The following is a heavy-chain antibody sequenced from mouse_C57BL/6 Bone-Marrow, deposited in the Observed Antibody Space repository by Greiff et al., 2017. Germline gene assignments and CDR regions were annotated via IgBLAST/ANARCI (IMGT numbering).Heavy chain of an antibody. D-gene: IGHD3-3*01. J-gene: IGHJ2*01. V-gene: IGHV2-9-1*01. CDR3: ARNFDPASYFDY. CDR1: GFSLTSYA. CDR2: IWTGGGT. Sequence: VQLQESGPGLVAPSQSLSITCTVSGFSLTSYAISWVRQPPGKGLEWLGGIWTGGGTNYNSALKSRLSISKDNSKSQVFLKMNSLQTDDTARYYCARNFDPASYFDYWGQGTTLTVSS.